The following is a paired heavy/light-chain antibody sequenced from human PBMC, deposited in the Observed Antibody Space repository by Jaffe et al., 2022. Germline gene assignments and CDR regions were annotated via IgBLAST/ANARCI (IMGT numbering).Light chain of an antibody. J-gene: IGLJ3*02. CDR1: SSDVGGYDH. V-gene: IGLV2-14*01. CDR2: EVS. CDR3: SSYTSTSNWV. Sequence: QSALTQPASVSGSPGQSITISCTGTSSDVGGYDHVSWYQQYPDKAPKLMIYEVSNRPSGVSNRFSGSKSDNTASLTISGLQAEDEADYYCSSYTSTSNWVFGGGTKLTVL.
Heavy chain of an antibody. Sequence: EVQLVESGGGLIQPGGSLRLSCAASGFTFSSHWMHWVRQAPGKGLVWVSRISSDGNTVSYADSVKGRFTISRDNAKNTLYLQMNSLRAEDTAVYYCVRGPAAAGLYGKFDYWGQGTLVTVSS. CDR1: GFTFSSHW. D-gene: IGHD6-13*01. V-gene: IGHV3-74*01. J-gene: IGHJ4*02. CDR2: ISSDGNTV. CDR3: VRGPAAAGLYGKFDY.